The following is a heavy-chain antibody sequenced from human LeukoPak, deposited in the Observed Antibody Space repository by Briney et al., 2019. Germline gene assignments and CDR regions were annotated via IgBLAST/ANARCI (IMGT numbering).Heavy chain of an antibody. Sequence: ASVKVSCKASGYTFTSYDINWVRQATGQGLEWMGWTNPNSGNTGYAQKFQGRVTMTRNTSISTAYMELSSLRSEDTAVYYCARGLGYYGSGSYSYWGQGTLVTVSS. V-gene: IGHV1-8*01. J-gene: IGHJ4*02. CDR2: TNPNSGNT. CDR3: ARGLGYYGSGSYSY. CDR1: GYTFTSYD. D-gene: IGHD3-10*01.